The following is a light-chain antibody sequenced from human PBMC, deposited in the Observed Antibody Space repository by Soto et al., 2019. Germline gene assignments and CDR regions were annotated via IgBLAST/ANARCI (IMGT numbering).Light chain of an antibody. CDR2: KAS. J-gene: IGKJ1*01. CDR1: QSISTW. Sequence: DIQMTQSPSTLSASVGDRVTITCRASQSISTWLAWYQQKPGKGPTLLIYKASRLESGVPSRFSGSGSGTEFALTISSLQPADFETYYCQQYNNYSWTFGQGTKVDIX. V-gene: IGKV1-5*03. CDR3: QQYNNYSWT.